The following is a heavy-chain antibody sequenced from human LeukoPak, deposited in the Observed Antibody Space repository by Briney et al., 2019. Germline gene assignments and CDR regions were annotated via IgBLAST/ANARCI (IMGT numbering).Heavy chain of an antibody. V-gene: IGHV3-49*04. CDR1: GFTFGDYA. CDR3: TRGGYGGGSFDY. D-gene: IGHD4-23*01. Sequence: GGSLRLSCTASGFTFGDYAMSWVRQAPRKGLEWVGFVRVKGYGATTEYAVSVKGRFTISRDDSKSIAYLQMNSLKTDDTGVYYCTRGGYGGGSFDYWGQGTLVTVSS. CDR2: VRVKGYGATT. J-gene: IGHJ4*02.